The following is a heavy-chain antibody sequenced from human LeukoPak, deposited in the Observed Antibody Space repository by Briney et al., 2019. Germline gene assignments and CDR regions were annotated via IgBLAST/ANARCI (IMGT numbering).Heavy chain of an antibody. CDR3: ARDLDFWSSYDVYYYGMDV. CDR2: IYTSGSY. Sequence: SETLSLTCTVSGGSISSGSYNWSWIRQPAGKGLEWIGRIYTSGSYNYNPSLKSRITISVDTSKNQFSLKLISVTAADTAVYYCARDLDFWSSYDVYYYGMDVWGQGTTVTVSS. D-gene: IGHD3-3*01. J-gene: IGHJ6*02. V-gene: IGHV4-61*02. CDR1: GGSISSGSYN.